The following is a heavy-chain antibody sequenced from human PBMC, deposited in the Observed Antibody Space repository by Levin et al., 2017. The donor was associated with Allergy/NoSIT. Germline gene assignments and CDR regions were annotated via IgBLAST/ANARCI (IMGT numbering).Heavy chain of an antibody. CDR1: RGSISSYY. CDR3: ARDLTILRARRYYYYGMDV. D-gene: IGHD3-3*01. V-gene: IGHV4-4*07. J-gene: IGHJ6*02. CDR2: IYTSGST. Sequence: SETLSLTCTVSRGSISSYYWSWIRQPAGKGLEWIGRIYTSGSTNYNPSLKSRDTMSVDTSKNQFSLKLSSVTAADTAVYYCARDLTILRARRYYYYGMDVWGQGTTVTVSS.